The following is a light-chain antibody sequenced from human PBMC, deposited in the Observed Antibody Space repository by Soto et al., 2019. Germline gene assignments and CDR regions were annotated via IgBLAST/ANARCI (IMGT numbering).Light chain of an antibody. CDR1: QSLVYIDGNTY. J-gene: IGKJ4*01. CDR2: KVS. V-gene: IGKV2-30*01. CDR3: MQGSTWPLT. Sequence: DVVMTQSPLSLPVTLGQPASISCRSSQSLVYIDGNTYLSWFQQRPGQSPRRLIYKVSDRDSGVPDRFSGCGSVTYVTMKISRVEAEDVGVYYCMQGSTWPLTFGGGTKVEIK.